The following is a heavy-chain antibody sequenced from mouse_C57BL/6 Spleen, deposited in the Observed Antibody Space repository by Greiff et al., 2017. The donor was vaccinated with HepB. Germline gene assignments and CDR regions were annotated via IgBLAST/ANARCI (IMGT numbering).Heavy chain of an antibody. CDR2: IYPSDSET. CDR3: ARNWEYYFDY. CDR1: GYTFTSYW. J-gene: IGHJ2*01. D-gene: IGHD4-1*01. Sequence: QVQLQQPGAELVRPGSSVKLSCKASGYTFTSYWMDWVKQRPGQGLEWIGNIYPSDSETHYNQKFKDKATLTVDKSSSTAYMQLSSLTSEDSAVYYCARNWEYYFDYWGQGTTLTVSS. V-gene: IGHV1-61*01.